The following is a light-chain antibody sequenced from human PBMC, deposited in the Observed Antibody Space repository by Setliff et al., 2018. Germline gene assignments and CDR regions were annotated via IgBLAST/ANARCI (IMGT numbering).Light chain of an antibody. CDR3: SSYAGSSTLYV. J-gene: IGLJ1*01. CDR1: SSDVGGYNY. Sequence: QSALAQPAYVSGSPGQSITISCTGTSSDVGGYNYVSWYQQHPGKAPKLMIYDVSNRPSGVSNRFSGSKSANTASLTISGLQAEDEADYYCSSYAGSSTLYVFGTGTKSPS. V-gene: IGLV2-14*03. CDR2: DVS.